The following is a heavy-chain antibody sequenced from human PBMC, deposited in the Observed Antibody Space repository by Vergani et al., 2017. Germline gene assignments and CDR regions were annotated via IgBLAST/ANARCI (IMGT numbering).Heavy chain of an antibody. D-gene: IGHD3-10*01. J-gene: IGHJ5*02. V-gene: IGHV4-38-2*01. CDR2: IYHTGSA. CDR3: VRTVALWFGETKDGGWFDP. CDR1: GYSITSGYY. Sequence: QVQLLESGPGLLKPSETLSLTCSVSGYSITSGYYWGWIRQPPGRGLEWIGSIYHTGSASYNPSPKSRVTVSADTSMNQVSLKLYFVTAADTAVYYCVRTVALWFGETKDGGWFDPWGQGTLVTVSS.